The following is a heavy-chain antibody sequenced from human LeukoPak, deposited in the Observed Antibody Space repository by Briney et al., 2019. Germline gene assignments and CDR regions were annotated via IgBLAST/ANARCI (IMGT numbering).Heavy chain of an antibody. CDR2: IYIDGNT. J-gene: IGHJ6*02. D-gene: IGHD2-15*01. CDR1: GSSVTSKY. CDR3: ARGGVVVALGSYGMAV. V-gene: IGHV3-53*01. Sequence: GGPLRLSCAASGSSVTSKYMNWVRQAPGKGLEWVSVIYIDGNTYYADSVKGRFTISRDNSKNTLYLQMNTLRAEDTAVYYCARGGVVVALGSYGMAVWGQGTTVTVSS.